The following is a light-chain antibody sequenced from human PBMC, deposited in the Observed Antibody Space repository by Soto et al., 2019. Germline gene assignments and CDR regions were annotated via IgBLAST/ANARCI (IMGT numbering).Light chain of an antibody. Sequence: EIVMTQSPATLSVSPGERATLSCRASQGVTTNLAWYQQKPGQAPRLLIYGASTRATGIPARFSGSGSGTEFTLTISSLQSEDFAGYYSQQYNTWPLTFGGGTKVEIK. CDR1: QGVTTN. CDR2: GAS. J-gene: IGKJ4*01. V-gene: IGKV3-15*01. CDR3: QQYNTWPLT.